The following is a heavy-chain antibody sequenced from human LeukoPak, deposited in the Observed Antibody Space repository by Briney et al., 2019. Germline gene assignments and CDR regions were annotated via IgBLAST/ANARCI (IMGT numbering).Heavy chain of an antibody. CDR3: AKGYYGSGSYYHFDY. D-gene: IGHD3-10*01. J-gene: IGHJ4*02. CDR1: GFTFSSYG. CDR2: ISYDGSNK. Sequence: PGGSLRLSCAASGFTFSSYGMHWVRQAPGKGLEWVAVISYDGSNKYYADSVKGRFTISRDNSKSTLYLQMNSLRAEDTAVYYCAKGYYGSGSYYHFDYWGQGTLVTVSS. V-gene: IGHV3-30*18.